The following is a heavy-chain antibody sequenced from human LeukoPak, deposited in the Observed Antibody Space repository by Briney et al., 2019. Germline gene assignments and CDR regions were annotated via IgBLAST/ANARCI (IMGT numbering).Heavy chain of an antibody. D-gene: IGHD2-2*01. J-gene: IGHJ6*02. CDR1: GFTFSSYW. CDR2: IKQDGSEK. V-gene: IGHV3-7*03. Sequence: PGGSLRLSCAASGFTFSSYWMSWVRQAPGKGLEWVANIKQDGSEKYYVDSVKGRFTISRDNAKNSLYLQMNSLRAEDTAVYYCARALVVPARYYYYYGMDVWGQGTTVTVSS. CDR3: ARALVVPARYYYYYGMDV.